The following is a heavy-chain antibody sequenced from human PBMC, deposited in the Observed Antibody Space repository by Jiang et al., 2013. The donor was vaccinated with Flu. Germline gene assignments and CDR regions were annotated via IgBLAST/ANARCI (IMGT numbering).Heavy chain of an antibody. CDR3: ARRVGRTFDY. D-gene: IGHD3-16*01. J-gene: IGHJ4*02. V-gene: IGHV1-3*01. CDR2: GNGNT. Sequence: GNGNTKYSQEFLGRVTITRDTSAITAYMELSSLRSEDTAVYYCARRVGRTFDYWGQGTLVTVSS.